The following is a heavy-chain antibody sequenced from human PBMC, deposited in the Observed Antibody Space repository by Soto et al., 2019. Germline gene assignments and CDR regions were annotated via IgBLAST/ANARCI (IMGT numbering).Heavy chain of an antibody. J-gene: IGHJ6*02. CDR1: GFTFSSYA. D-gene: IGHD1-1*01. Sequence: GGSLRLSCAASGFTFSSYAMSWVRQAPGKGLEWVSAISGSGGSTYYADSVKGRFTISRDNSKNTLYLQMNSLRAEDTAVYYCATPPRSGTEWYYYRMDVWGQGTTVTVSS. V-gene: IGHV3-23*01. CDR3: ATPPRSGTEWYYYRMDV. CDR2: ISGSGGST.